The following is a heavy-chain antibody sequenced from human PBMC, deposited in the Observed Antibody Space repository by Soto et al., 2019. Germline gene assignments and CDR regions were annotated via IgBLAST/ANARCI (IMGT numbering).Heavy chain of an antibody. D-gene: IGHD3-10*01. J-gene: IGHJ4*02. CDR3: TTDRRAGFGEV. V-gene: IGHV3-15*07. Sequence: GGSLRLSCAASGFTFIDAWMNWVRQAPGKGLEWVGRIKSKTDGGTTDYAAPVKGRFALSRDDSKEILYLQMNSLKSDDTAVYYCTTDRRAGFGEVWGQGALVTVSS. CDR2: IKSKTDGGTT. CDR1: GFTFIDAW.